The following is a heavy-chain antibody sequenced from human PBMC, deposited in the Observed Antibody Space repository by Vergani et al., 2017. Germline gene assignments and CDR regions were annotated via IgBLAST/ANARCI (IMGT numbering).Heavy chain of an antibody. CDR2: ISPYNGHT. CDR3: AREPPLTGFFDY. CDR1: GYTFSSYG. Sequence: QVQLVQSGAEVKKPGASVKVSCKASGYTFSSYGISWVRQAPGQGLEWMGWISPYNGHTEYAQRLQGRVTMTTDTSTSTAYMELRSLRSDDTAVYYCAREPPLTGFFDYWGQGTLVTVSS. V-gene: IGHV1-18*01. D-gene: IGHD3-9*01. J-gene: IGHJ4*02.